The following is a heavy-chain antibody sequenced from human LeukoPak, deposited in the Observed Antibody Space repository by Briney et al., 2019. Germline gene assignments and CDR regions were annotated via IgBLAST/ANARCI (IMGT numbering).Heavy chain of an antibody. Sequence: GGSLRLSCAASGFTFSSYEMNWVRQAPGKGPEWVSAISGSGGSTYYADSVKGRFTISRDNSKNTLYLQMNSLRAEDTAVYYCAKDSVDTNGVSRYYYYYYMDVWGKGTTVTVSS. V-gene: IGHV3-23*01. J-gene: IGHJ6*03. CDR3: AKDSVDTNGVSRYYYYYYMDV. CDR2: ISGSGGST. CDR1: GFTFSSYE. D-gene: IGHD2-8*01.